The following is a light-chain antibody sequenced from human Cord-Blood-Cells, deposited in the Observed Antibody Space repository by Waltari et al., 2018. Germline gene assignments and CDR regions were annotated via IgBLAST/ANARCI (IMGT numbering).Light chain of an antibody. CDR2: EGS. J-gene: IGLJ2*01. Sequence: QSALNQPASVSGSPGQSITISCPGTSRAVGSDNLVSWYQQHPDKAPKLWIYEGSKRPSGVSNRFSGSKSGNTASLTISGLQAEDEADYYCCSYAGSSTVVFGGGTKLTVL. CDR3: CSYAGSSTVV. CDR1: SRAVGSDNL. V-gene: IGLV2-23*01.